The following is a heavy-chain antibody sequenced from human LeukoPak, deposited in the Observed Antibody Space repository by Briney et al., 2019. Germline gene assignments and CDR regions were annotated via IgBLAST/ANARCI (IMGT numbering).Heavy chain of an antibody. D-gene: IGHD1-26*01. CDR1: GGTFSSYT. CDR2: IIPILGIA. Sequence: GASVKVSCKASGGTFSSYTISWVRQAPGQGLEWMGRIIPILGIANYAQKFQGRVTITADKSTSTAYMELSSLRPEDTAVYYCARELPVSGSYRAPIDYWGQGTLVTVSS. CDR3: ARELPVSGSYRAPIDY. V-gene: IGHV1-69*04. J-gene: IGHJ4*02.